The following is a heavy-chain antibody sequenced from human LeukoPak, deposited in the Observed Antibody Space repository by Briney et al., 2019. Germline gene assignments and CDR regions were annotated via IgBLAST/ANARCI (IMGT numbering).Heavy chain of an antibody. J-gene: IGHJ4*02. D-gene: IGHD3-10*01. CDR3: ARTNYYGSGSYYKEDYFDY. CDR2: IYYSGST. V-gene: IGHV4-30-4*01. Sequence: SQTLSLTCTVSGGSISSGDYYWSWIRQPPGKGLEWIGYIYYSGSTYYNPSLKSRVTISVDTSKNQFSLKLSSVTAADTAVYYCARTNYYGSGSYYKEDYFDYWGQGTLVTVSS. CDR1: GGSISSGDYY.